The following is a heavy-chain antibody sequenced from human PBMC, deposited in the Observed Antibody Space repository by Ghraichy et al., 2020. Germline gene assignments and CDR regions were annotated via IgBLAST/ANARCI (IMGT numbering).Heavy chain of an antibody. J-gene: IGHJ4*02. D-gene: IGHD2-2*01. CDR2: INSDGSGT. CDR1: GFTFSSYW. V-gene: IGHV3-74*01. CDR3: ATGGCLSTSCYDRYFDS. Sequence: GGSLRLSCAASGFTFSSYWMHWVRQTPGQGLVWVSQINSDGSGTNYADSVKGRFTISRDNAKNTLYLQMNSLRAEDTAVYYCATGGCLSTSCYDRYFDSWGQGTLVTVSS.